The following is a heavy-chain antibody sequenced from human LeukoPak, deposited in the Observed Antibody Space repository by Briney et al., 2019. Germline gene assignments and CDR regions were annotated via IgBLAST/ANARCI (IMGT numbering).Heavy chain of an antibody. J-gene: IGHJ5*02. V-gene: IGHV7-4-1*02. CDR3: ARDRYSNPYCSSTSCYAPPGNWFDP. D-gene: IGHD2-2*01. Sequence: ASVKVSCKASGYTFTSYAMNWVRQAPGQGLEWMGWINTNTGNPTYAQGFTGRFVFSLDTSVSTAYLQISSLKAEDTAVYYCARDRYSNPYCSSTSCYAPPGNWFDPWGQGTLVTVSS. CDR1: GYTFTSYA. CDR2: INTNTGNP.